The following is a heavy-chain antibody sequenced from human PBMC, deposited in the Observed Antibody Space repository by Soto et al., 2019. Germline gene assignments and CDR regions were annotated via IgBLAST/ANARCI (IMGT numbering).Heavy chain of an antibody. CDR3: ARVLPPFDP. J-gene: IGHJ5*02. Sequence: QVQLVQSGAEVKKPGASVKVSCKASGYTFTSYGISWVRQAPGQGLEWMGWINAYNGNTNYAQKLQGRVTMTTDTTTSKAYMELRSLISDDTTVDYCARVLPPFDPWGQGTLVTVSS. V-gene: IGHV1-18*01. CDR1: GYTFTSYG. CDR2: INAYNGNT.